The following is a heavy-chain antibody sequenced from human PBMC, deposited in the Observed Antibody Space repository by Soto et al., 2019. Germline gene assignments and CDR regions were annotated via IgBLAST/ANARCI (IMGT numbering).Heavy chain of an antibody. CDR2: LLQSGTT. CDR1: GDSISSPKW. Sequence: QVQLQESGPGLVKPSGTLSLTCAVSGDSISSPKWWTWLRQPPGKGLEWIGDLLQSGTTNYNPSLKSRVTLSVDKPQNQFSLKLTSVTAADTAIYYCAYCRGWYRHDVWGQGTSVTVSS. D-gene: IGHD6-19*01. J-gene: IGHJ3*01. CDR3: AYCRGWYRHDV. V-gene: IGHV4-4*02.